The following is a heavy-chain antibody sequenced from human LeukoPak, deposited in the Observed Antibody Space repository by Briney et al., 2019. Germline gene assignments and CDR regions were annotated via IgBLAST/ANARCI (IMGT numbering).Heavy chain of an antibody. J-gene: IGHJ5*02. V-gene: IGHV3-74*01. Sequence: GESLRLSCAAAGFPFSGYWMHWVRPAPEGGRGWVSRIVDDEAGTTYADSVKGRFTISRDNAKNTLYVQRNSPRVEDTAVYDGARSASGYDAWGQGTLVTVSS. CDR1: GFPFSGYW. CDR3: ARSASGYDA. CDR2: IVDDEAGT. D-gene: IGHD5-12*01.